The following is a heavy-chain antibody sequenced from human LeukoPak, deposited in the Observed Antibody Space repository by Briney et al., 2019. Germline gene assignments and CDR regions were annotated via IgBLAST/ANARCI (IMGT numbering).Heavy chain of an antibody. D-gene: IGHD2-2*01. CDR2: INPSGGST. CDR3: ATLYCSSTSCFHYYYGMDV. V-gene: IGHV1-46*01. J-gene: IGHJ6*02. CDR1: GYTFTSYY. Sequence: GASVKVSCKASGYTFTSYYMHWVRQAPGQGLEWMGIINPSGGSTSYAQKFQGRVTMTRDTSTSTVYMELSSLRSEDTAVYYCATLYCSSTSCFHYYYGMDVWGQGTTVTVSS.